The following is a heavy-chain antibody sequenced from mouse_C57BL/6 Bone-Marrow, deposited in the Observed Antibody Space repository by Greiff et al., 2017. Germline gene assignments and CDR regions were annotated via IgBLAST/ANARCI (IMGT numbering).Heavy chain of an antibody. V-gene: IGHV1-52*01. CDR2: IDPSDSET. Sequence: QVQLQQPGAELVRPGSSVKLSCKASGYTFTSYWMHWVKQRPIQGLEWIGNIDPSDSETHYNQKFKDKATLTVDKSSSTAYMQLSSLTSEDSAVYYCARPLYGNDEGYFDVWGTGTTVTVSS. D-gene: IGHD2-2*01. J-gene: IGHJ1*03. CDR1: GYTFTSYW. CDR3: ARPLYGNDEGYFDV.